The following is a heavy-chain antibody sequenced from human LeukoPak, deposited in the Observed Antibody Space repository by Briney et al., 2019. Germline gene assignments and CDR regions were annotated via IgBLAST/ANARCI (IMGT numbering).Heavy chain of an antibody. V-gene: IGHV3-53*01. CDR2: IYSDGST. Sequence: GGSLRLSCAASGLTVRNNFMSWVRQAPGRGLEWVSVIYSDGSTYYEDSVKGRFTISRDTSKNTLSLQMSSLRVEDTAVYYCAKELEPGGSCVAFDIWGQGTMVTVSS. D-gene: IGHD2-15*01. J-gene: IGHJ3*02. CDR1: GLTVRNNF. CDR3: AKELEPGGSCVAFDI.